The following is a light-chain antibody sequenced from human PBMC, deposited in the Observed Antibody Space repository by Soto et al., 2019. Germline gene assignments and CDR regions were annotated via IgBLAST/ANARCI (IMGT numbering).Light chain of an antibody. CDR2: RAS. V-gene: IGKV3-15*01. Sequence: EILMTQSPATVSVSPGESATLSCRASQNIYYNVAWYQQRPGQAPRLLIYRASTRAPGVPGRFSGSGSGTEFTLTISSLQPEDFTVYSCLRYHNLWAFGQGSKVEI. J-gene: IGKJ1*01. CDR3: LRYHNLWA. CDR1: QNIYYN.